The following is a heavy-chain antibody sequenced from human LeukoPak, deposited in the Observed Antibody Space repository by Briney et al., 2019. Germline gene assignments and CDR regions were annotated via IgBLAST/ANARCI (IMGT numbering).Heavy chain of an antibody. J-gene: IGHJ4*02. CDR1: GYTFTSYE. D-gene: IGHD6-19*01. CDR2: MNPNSGNT. V-gene: IGHV1-8*01. Sequence: ASVKVSCKASGYTFTSYEINWVRQATGQGLEWMGWMNPNSGNTGSAQKFQGRVTTTRNTSISTAYMELSSLRSEDSAVYYCARREIVVAGTIDYWGQGTLVTVSS. CDR3: ARREIVVAGTIDY.